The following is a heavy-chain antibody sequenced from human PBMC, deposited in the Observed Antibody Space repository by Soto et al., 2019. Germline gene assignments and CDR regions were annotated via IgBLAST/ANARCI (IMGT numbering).Heavy chain of an antibody. V-gene: IGHV3-13*01. Sequence: GGSLRLSCAASGFTFSSYDMHWVRQATGKGLEWVSAIGTAGDTYYPGSVKGRFTISRENAKNSLYLQMNSLRAEDTAVYYCARALFFYAYYYTHELYTVSRQG. CDR2: IGTAGDT. CDR1: GFTFSSYD. D-gene: IGHD3-22*01. CDR3: ARALFFYAYYYTHELYTV. J-gene: IGHJ3*01.